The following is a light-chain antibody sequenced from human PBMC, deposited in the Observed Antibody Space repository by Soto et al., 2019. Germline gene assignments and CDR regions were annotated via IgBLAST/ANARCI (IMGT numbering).Light chain of an antibody. CDR1: SSNIGAGYD. J-gene: IGLJ2*01. Sequence: QSVLTQPPSVSGAPGQRVTITCAGSSSNIGAGYDVHWYQQLPGTAPKLLIYGNSNRPSGVPDRFSGSKSGTSASLAITGLQAADEADYYCQSYDSSLSALVFGGGTKLTVL. CDR2: GNS. V-gene: IGLV1-40*01. CDR3: QSYDSSLSALV.